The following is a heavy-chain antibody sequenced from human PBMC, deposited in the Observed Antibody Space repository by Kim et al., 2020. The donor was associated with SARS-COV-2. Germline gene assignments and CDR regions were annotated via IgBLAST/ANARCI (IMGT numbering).Heavy chain of an antibody. J-gene: IGHJ4*02. V-gene: IGHV3-33*01. D-gene: IGHD3-22*01. Sequence: GGSLRLSCAPSGFTFSSNAMHWVRQAPGKGLEWVAVIWYDGSNRYYADSVKGRFTISRDNFKNILYLEINSLRAEDTAVYYCARDVRSGYYAGYWGQGTLVTVSS. CDR3: ARDVRSGYYAGY. CDR1: GFTFSSNA. CDR2: IWYDGSNR.